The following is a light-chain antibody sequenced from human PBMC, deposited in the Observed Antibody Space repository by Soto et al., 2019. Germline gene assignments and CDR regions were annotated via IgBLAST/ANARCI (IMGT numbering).Light chain of an antibody. CDR2: DVS. Sequence: QSALTQPASVSGSPGQSITISCTGTSSDVGAYNYVSWYQQHPGKAPKLMIYDVSNRPSGVSNRFSGSKSGNTASLTISGLRAEDDADYYCNSYTSSSTLVFGTGTKVTVL. CDR3: NSYTSSSTLV. J-gene: IGLJ1*01. V-gene: IGLV2-14*03. CDR1: SSDVGAYNY.